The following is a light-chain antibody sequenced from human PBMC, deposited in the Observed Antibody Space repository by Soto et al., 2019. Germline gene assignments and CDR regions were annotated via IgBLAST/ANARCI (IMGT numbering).Light chain of an antibody. CDR3: QQYGSSPQT. CDR2: GAS. CDR1: QSVSSSY. J-gene: IGKJ1*01. V-gene: IGKV3-20*01. Sequence: EIGLTQSPGTLSLSPGERATLSCRASQSVSSSYFAWYQQRPGQAPRLLIYGASSRATGIPDRFSGSGSGTDFTLIISRLEPEDFAVYYCQQYGSSPQTFGQGTKVDIK.